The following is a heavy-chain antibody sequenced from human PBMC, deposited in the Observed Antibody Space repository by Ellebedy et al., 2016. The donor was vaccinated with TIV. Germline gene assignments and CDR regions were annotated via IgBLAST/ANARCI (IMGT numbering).Heavy chain of an antibody. CDR1: GYTFTSYG. Sequence: AASVQVSCKASGYTFTSYGISWVRQVPGHGLEWMGRIDPSGDRRSYAQQFQGRVTMTSDTSTSTVYMELSSLKSEDTAVYYCARDHVEVPAALFYFDYWGQGALVAVSS. CDR3: ARDHVEVPAALFYFDY. CDR2: IDPSGDRR. J-gene: IGHJ4*02. V-gene: IGHV1-46*01. D-gene: IGHD2-2*01.